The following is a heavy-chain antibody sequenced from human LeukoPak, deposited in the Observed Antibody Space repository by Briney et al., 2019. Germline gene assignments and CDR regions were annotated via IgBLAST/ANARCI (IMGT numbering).Heavy chain of an antibody. CDR3: GRVRAGFGELYFDY. D-gene: IGHD3-10*01. Sequence: GGSLRLSCAASGFTFSSYWMSWVRQAPGKGLEWVANIKQDGSEKYYVDSVKGRFTISRDNAKNSLYLQMNSLRAEDTAVYYCGRVRAGFGELYFDYWGQGTLVTVSS. V-gene: IGHV3-7*01. J-gene: IGHJ4*02. CDR2: IKQDGSEK. CDR1: GFTFSSYW.